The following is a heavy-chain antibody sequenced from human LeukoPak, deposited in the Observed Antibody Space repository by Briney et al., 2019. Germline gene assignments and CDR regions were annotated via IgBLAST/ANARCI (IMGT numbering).Heavy chain of an antibody. CDR2: INHSGST. CDR1: GGSFSGYY. CDR3: ASSVDKNFDY. D-gene: IGHD4-23*01. J-gene: IGHJ4*02. Sequence: SETLSLTCAVYGGSFSGYYWSWIRQPPGKGLEWIGEINHSGSTNYNPSLKSRVTISVDTSKNQFSLKLSSVTAADTAVYYCASSVDKNFDYWGQGTLVTVSS. V-gene: IGHV4-34*01.